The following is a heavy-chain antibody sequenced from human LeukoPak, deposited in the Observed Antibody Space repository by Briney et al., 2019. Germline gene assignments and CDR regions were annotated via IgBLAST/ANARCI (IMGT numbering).Heavy chain of an antibody. D-gene: IGHD4-17*01. CDR1: GFTFSHYA. Sequence: PGGSLRLSCVASGFTFSHYAVHWVRQAPGKGLDWVSIMYRGGKTDYADSVRGRFTVSRDNSKNTMYLQMNSLRAEDTAVYYCARSTYGDWTGDYWGQGTLVTVSS. V-gene: IGHV3-66*01. CDR3: ARSTYGDWTGDY. CDR2: MYRGGKT. J-gene: IGHJ4*02.